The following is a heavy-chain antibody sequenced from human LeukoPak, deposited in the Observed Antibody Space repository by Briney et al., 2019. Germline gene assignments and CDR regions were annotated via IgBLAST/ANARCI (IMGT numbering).Heavy chain of an antibody. Sequence: GGSLRLSCAASGFTFSSYSMNWVRQAPGRGLEWVSSISSSSSYIYYADSVKGRSTISRDNAKNSLYLQMNSLRAEDTAVYYCARDRSYFSYFDYWGQGTLVTVSS. J-gene: IGHJ4*02. V-gene: IGHV3-21*01. CDR3: ARDRSYFSYFDY. CDR2: ISSSSSYI. D-gene: IGHD1-26*01. CDR1: GFTFSSYS.